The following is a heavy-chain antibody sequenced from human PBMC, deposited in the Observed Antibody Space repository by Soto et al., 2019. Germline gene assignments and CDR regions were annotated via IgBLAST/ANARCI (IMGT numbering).Heavy chain of an antibody. CDR2: ISGSGGST. J-gene: IGHJ6*02. D-gene: IGHD3-3*01. Sequence: GESLKISCAASGFTFSSYAMSWVRQAPGKGLEWVSAISGSGGSTYYADSVKGRFTISRDNSKNTLYLQMNSLRAEDTAVYYCAKGTIFGVVINYYYYGMDVWGQGTTVTVSS. CDR1: GFTFSSYA. CDR3: AKGTIFGVVINYYYYGMDV. V-gene: IGHV3-23*01.